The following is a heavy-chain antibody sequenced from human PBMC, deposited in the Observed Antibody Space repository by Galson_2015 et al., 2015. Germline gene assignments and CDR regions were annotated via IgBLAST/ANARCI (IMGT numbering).Heavy chain of an antibody. Sequence: SLRLSCAASGFTFSSYGMHWVRQAPGKGLEWVAVISYDGSNKYYADSVKGRFTISRDNSKNTLYLQMNSLRAEDTAVYYCAKDGIAAAWPHGWFDPWGQGTLVTVSS. CDR3: AKDGIAAAWPHGWFDP. D-gene: IGHD6-13*01. V-gene: IGHV3-30*18. J-gene: IGHJ5*02. CDR2: ISYDGSNK. CDR1: GFTFSSYG.